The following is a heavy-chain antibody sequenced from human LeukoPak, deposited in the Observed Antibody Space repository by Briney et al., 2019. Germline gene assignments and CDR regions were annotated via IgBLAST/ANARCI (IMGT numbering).Heavy chain of an antibody. J-gene: IGHJ4*02. CDR2: IKSKADGETI. Sequence: PGGSLRLSCVASGFSFSSYPMNWVRQAPGKGLEWVGRIKSKADGETIDYAAPVKGRFTFSRDDSKNMPYLQMNSLKSEDTAVYYCSTLTSRGLSDSWGQGTLVTVSS. V-gene: IGHV3-15*07. CDR1: GFSFSSYP. CDR3: STLTSRGLSDS. D-gene: IGHD1-20*01.